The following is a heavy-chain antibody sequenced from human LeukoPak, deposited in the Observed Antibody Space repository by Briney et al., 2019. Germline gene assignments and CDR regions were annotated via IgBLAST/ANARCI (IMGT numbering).Heavy chain of an antibody. J-gene: IGHJ1*01. CDR3: AKDRYYYDSSGYYPEYFQH. D-gene: IGHD3-22*01. V-gene: IGHV3-23*01. Sequence: PGGSLRLSCAASGFTFSSYAMSWVRQAPGKGLEWVSAISGSGGSTYYADSVKGRFTISRDNSKNTLYLQMNSLRAEDTAVYYCAKDRYYYDSSGYYPEYFQHWGQGTLVTVSS. CDR2: ISGSGGST. CDR1: GFTFSSYA.